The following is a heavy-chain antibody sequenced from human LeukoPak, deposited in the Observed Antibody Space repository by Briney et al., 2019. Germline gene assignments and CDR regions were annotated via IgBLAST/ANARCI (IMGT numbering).Heavy chain of an antibody. J-gene: IGHJ6*02. V-gene: IGHV3-30-3*01. CDR3: ARDPTPITTVSYGMDV. CDR1: GFTFSSYA. CDR2: ISYDGSNK. Sequence: GGSLRLSCAASGFTFSSYAMHWVRQASGKGLEWVAVISYDGSNKYYADSVKGRFTISRDNSKSTLYLQMNSLRAEDTAVYYCARDPTPITTVSYGMDVWGQGTTVTVSS. D-gene: IGHD4-17*01.